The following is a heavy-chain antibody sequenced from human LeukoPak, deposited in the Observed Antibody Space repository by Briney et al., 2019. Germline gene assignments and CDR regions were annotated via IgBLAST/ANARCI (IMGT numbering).Heavy chain of an antibody. D-gene: IGHD7-27*01. J-gene: IGHJ4*02. CDR1: GFTFSNYG. CDR2: IRYDGSNK. V-gene: IGHV3-30*02. Sequence: GGSLRLSCAASGFTFSNYGMHWVRQAPGKGPEWVAFIRYDGSNKYYADSVKGRFTISRDNSKNTLYLQINSLKTEDTAVYYCASGPTIYWGFDYWGQGTLVTVSS. CDR3: ASGPTIYWGFDY.